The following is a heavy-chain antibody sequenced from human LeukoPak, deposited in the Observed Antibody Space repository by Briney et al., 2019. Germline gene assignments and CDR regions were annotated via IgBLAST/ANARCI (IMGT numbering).Heavy chain of an antibody. D-gene: IGHD2-2*01. CDR3: ARRDIVVVPAATPYYYYYGTDV. CDR2: ISSSSSYI. J-gene: IGHJ6*02. Sequence: GGSLRLSCAASGFTFSSYSMNWVRQAPGKGLEWVSSISSSSSYIYYADSVKGRFTISRDNAKNSLYLQMNSLRAEDTAVYYCARRDIVVVPAATPYYYYYGTDVWGQGTTVTVSS. V-gene: IGHV3-21*01. CDR1: GFTFSSYS.